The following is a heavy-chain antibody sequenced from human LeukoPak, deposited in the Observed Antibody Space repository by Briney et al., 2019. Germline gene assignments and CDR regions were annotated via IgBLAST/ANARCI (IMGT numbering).Heavy chain of an antibody. Sequence: GGSLRLSCAASGFTFSSYWMHWVRQAPGKGLEWVSAISGSGGSTYYADSVKGRFTISRDNSKNTLYLQMNSLRAEDTAVYYCAKLKPPVSGWYYFDYWGQGTLVTVSS. CDR3: AKLKPPVSGWYYFDY. CDR2: ISGSGGST. D-gene: IGHD6-19*01. V-gene: IGHV3-23*01. CDR1: GFTFSSYW. J-gene: IGHJ4*02.